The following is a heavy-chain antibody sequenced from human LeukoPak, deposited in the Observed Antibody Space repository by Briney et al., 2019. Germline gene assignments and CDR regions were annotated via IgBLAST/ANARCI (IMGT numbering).Heavy chain of an antibody. J-gene: IGHJ6*02. D-gene: IGHD3-10*01. V-gene: IGHV4-34*01. CDR1: GGSFSGYY. Sequence: TSETLSLTCAVYGGSFSGYYWSWIRQPPGKGLEWLGEINHSGSTNYNPSLKSRVTISVDTSKNQFSLKLSSVTAADTAVYYCARSRDGSGSYSYYYYYGMDVWGQGTTVTVSS. CDR2: INHSGST. CDR3: ARSRDGSGSYSYYYYYGMDV.